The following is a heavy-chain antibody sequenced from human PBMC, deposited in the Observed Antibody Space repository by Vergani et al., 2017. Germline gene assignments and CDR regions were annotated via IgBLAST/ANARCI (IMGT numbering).Heavy chain of an antibody. CDR2: ISGSGGST. Sequence: EVQLLESGGGLVQPGGSLRLSCAASGFTFSSYAMSWVRQAPGKGLEWVSAISGSGGSTYYADSVKGRFTISRDNSKNTLYLQMNSLRAEDTAVYYCAKYGTLYYYDSSGLPPTRYYFDYWGQGTLVTVSS. D-gene: IGHD3-22*01. J-gene: IGHJ4*02. V-gene: IGHV3-23*01. CDR1: GFTFSSYA. CDR3: AKYGTLYYYDSSGLPPTRYYFDY.